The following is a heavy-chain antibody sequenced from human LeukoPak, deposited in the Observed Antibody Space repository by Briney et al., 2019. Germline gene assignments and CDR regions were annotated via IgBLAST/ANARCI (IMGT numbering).Heavy chain of an antibody. CDR2: ISGGGGGT. J-gene: IGHJ4*02. CDR1: GFTFSSYG. Sequence: GASLRLSCEASGFTFSSYGMSWVRQAPGKGLEWVSAISGGGGGTYYADSVKGRFTISRDNSKNTLYLQMNSLRAEDAAVYFCAKRVAHSSGAYWDYWGQGILVTVSS. V-gene: IGHV3-23*01. D-gene: IGHD6-19*01. CDR3: AKRVAHSSGAYWDY.